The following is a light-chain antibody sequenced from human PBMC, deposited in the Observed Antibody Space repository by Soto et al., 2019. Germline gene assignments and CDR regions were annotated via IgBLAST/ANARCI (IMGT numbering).Light chain of an antibody. Sequence: QPVLTQPPSVSGAPGQRVTISCTGSTSNIGAGYDVHWYQQFPGTAPKLLIYVNSNRPSGVPDRFSGSKSGTSASLAITGLQPEDEADYYCQSYDSTLSGSVFGGGTQLTVL. CDR2: VNS. CDR3: QSYDSTLSGSV. CDR1: TSNIGAGYD. V-gene: IGLV1-40*01. J-gene: IGLJ2*01.